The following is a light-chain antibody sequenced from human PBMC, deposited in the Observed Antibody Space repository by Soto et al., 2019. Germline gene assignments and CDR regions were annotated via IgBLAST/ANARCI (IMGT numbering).Light chain of an antibody. J-gene: IGKJ5*01. V-gene: IGKV3-20*01. CDR2: GAS. CDR3: QQYGGSPPIT. CDR1: QSVSSSY. Sequence: EIVLTQSPGTLSLSPGERATLSCRASQSVSSSYLAWYQQKPGQAPRLLIYGASSRATGIPDRFSGSGSGTDFTLTISRLEPEDFAVYYCQQYGGSPPITVGQGTRLEIK.